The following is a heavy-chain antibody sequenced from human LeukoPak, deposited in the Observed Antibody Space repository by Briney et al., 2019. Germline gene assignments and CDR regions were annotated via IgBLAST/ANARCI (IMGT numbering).Heavy chain of an antibody. J-gene: IGHJ6*03. V-gene: IGHV3-30*02. Sequence: GGSLRLSCAASGFTFSSYGMHWVRQAPGKGLEWVAFIRYDGSNKYYADSVKGRFTISRDNSKNTLYLQMNSLRAEDTAVYYCAKDRYYYGSGSYMDVWGKGTTVTISS. D-gene: IGHD3-10*01. CDR3: AKDRYYYGSGSYMDV. CDR2: IRYDGSNK. CDR1: GFTFSSYG.